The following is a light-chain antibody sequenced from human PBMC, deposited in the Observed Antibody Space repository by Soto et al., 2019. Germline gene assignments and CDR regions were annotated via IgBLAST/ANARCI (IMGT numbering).Light chain of an antibody. V-gene: IGKV3-20*01. CDR1: QSVTSSY. J-gene: IGKJ1*01. Sequence: EIVLTQSPGTLSLSPGERATLSCRASQSVTSSYLAWWQQKPGQAPRLLIYGASSRATGIPDRFSGSGSGRDFTLTISRLEPEDFAVYFCQQYGSSPTTFGQGTKVEIK. CDR2: GAS. CDR3: QQYGSSPTT.